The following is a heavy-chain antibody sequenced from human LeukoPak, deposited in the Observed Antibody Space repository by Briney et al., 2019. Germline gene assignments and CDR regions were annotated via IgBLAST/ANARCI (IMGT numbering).Heavy chain of an antibody. Sequence: SETLSLTCTVSGGSISSSSYYWGWIRQPPGKGLEWIGSIYYSGSTYYNPSLKSRVTISVDTSKNQFSLKLSSVTAADTAVYYCARHPPIHYFDYWGQGTLVTVSS. V-gene: IGHV4-39*01. J-gene: IGHJ4*02. CDR1: GGSISSSSYY. CDR2: IYYSGST. CDR3: ARHPPIHYFDY. D-gene: IGHD2-2*02.